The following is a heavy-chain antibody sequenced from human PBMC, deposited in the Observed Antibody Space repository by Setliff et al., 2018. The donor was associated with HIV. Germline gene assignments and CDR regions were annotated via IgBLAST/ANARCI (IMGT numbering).Heavy chain of an antibody. CDR2: IYPGDSDT. J-gene: IGHJ4*02. Sequence: PGESLKISCKGSGYSFTNYWIAWVRQMPGKGLEWMGIIYPGDSDTRYSPSFQGQVTISADKSVSTAYLQWSSLKASDTAMYYCARQGTYYNFWSGYPAVDWGQGTLVTVS. CDR3: ARQGTYYNFWSGYPAVD. CDR1: GYSFTNYW. D-gene: IGHD3-3*01. V-gene: IGHV5-51*01.